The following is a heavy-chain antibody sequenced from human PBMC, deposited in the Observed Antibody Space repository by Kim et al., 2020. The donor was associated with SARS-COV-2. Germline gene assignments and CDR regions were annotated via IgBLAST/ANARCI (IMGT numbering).Heavy chain of an antibody. V-gene: IGHV3-11*05. D-gene: IGHD3-10*01. Sequence: GGSLRLSCAASGFIFRDYYMTWVRQFPGQGLEWIAHISGGGEYIKYADSVKGRFTISRDNDRNAVFLQMDSLRGDDSARYYCARGLKSIGELMSHWGQGTPVTVSS. CDR2: ISGGGEYI. CDR1: GFIFRDYY. J-gene: IGHJ1*01. CDR3: ARGLKSIGELMSH.